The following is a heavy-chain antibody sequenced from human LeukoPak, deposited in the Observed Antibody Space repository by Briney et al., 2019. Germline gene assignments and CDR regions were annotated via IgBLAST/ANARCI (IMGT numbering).Heavy chain of an antibody. CDR2: IWPNGSNK. D-gene: IGHD6-13*01. J-gene: IGHJ3*02. V-gene: IGHV3-33*01. CDR1: GFTFSTYG. CDR3: VGELLTAAGTIGAFDI. Sequence: PGRSLRLSCAASGFTFSTYGMHWVRQAPGKGPEWVAVIWPNGSNKYHADSVKGRFTISRDNSKSTLFLQMSSLAAEDTAVYYCVGELLTAAGTIGAFDIWGRGTMVTVSS.